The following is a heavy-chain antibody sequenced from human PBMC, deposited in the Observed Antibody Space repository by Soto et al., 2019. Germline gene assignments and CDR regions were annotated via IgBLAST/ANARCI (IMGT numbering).Heavy chain of an antibody. CDR2: IYYSGST. CDR3: ARLVYYYHYYMDV. Sequence: QLQLQESGPGLVKPSETLSLTCTVSGGSISSSYRWGWIRQPPGKGLEWIASIYYSGSTYYNPSLQSRVTISVDTSKDQFSLELRSVTAADAAVDYCARLVYYYHYYMDVWGKGTAVTVSS. J-gene: IGHJ6*03. V-gene: IGHV4-39*01. D-gene: IGHD1-26*01. CDR1: GGSISSSYR.